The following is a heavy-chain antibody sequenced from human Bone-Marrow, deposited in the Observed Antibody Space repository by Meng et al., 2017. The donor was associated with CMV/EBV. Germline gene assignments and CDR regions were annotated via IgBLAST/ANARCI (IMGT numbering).Heavy chain of an antibody. CDR1: GFTFSSYW. CDR3: AKKLYGDYAFDI. Sequence: GGSLRLSCAASGFTFSSYWMHWVRQAPGKGLVWVSRINSDGSSTSYADSVKGRFTISRDNAKNTLYLQMNSLRAEDTAVYSCAKKLYGDYAFDIWGQGTMVTVSS. J-gene: IGHJ3*02. D-gene: IGHD4-17*01. V-gene: IGHV3-74*01. CDR2: INSDGSST.